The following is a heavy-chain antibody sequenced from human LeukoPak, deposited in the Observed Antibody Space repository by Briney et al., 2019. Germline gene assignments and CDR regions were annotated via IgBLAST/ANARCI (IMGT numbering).Heavy chain of an antibody. D-gene: IGHD3-10*01. Sequence: PSETLSLTCAVYGGSFSGYYWSWIRQPPGKGLEWIGEINHSGSTNYNPSLKSRVTISVDTSKNQFSLKLSSVTAAGTAVYCCARVDTGTMVRGVIKTVYGMDVWAKGPRSPSP. V-gene: IGHV4-34*01. CDR1: GGSFSGYY. J-gene: IGHJ6*02. CDR2: INHSGST. CDR3: ARVDTGTMVRGVIKTVYGMDV.